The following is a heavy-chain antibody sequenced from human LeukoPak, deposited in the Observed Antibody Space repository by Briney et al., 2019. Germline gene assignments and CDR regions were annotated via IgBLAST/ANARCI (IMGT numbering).Heavy chain of an antibody. CDR1: GFSFSGYG. Sequence: PGGSLRLSCAASGFSFSGYGMHWVCQAPGKGLEWVAVIWNDGSNKYYADSVKGRLTISRDTSKNTLFLQMNSLRAEDTAVYYCVRNYGSGIYGYGLEVWGQGTTVTVSS. CDR2: IWNDGSNK. CDR3: VRNYGSGIYGYGLEV. J-gene: IGHJ6*02. V-gene: IGHV3-33*01. D-gene: IGHD3-10*01.